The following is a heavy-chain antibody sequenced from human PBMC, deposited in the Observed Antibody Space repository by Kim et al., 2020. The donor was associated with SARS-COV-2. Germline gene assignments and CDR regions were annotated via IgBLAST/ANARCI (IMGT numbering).Heavy chain of an antibody. CDR3: ARYYDFWSGSNYFDY. Sequence: QNVQGRVTMTRDTSISTAYMELSRLRSDDTAVYYCARYYDFWSGSNYFDYWGQGTLVTVSS. J-gene: IGHJ4*02. V-gene: IGHV1-2*02. D-gene: IGHD3-3*01.